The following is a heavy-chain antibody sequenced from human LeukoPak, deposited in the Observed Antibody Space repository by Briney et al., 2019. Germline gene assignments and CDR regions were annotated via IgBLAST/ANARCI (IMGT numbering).Heavy chain of an antibody. CDR2: IIPIFGTA. Sequence: GASVKVSCKASGGTFSSYAISWVRQAPGQGLEWMGGIIPIFGTANYAQKFQGRVTITTDESTSTAYMELSSLRSEDTAVYYCARGRALYCSSTSCQDAFDIWGQGTMVTVSS. J-gene: IGHJ3*02. CDR1: GGTFSSYA. D-gene: IGHD2-2*01. V-gene: IGHV1-69*05. CDR3: ARGRALYCSSTSCQDAFDI.